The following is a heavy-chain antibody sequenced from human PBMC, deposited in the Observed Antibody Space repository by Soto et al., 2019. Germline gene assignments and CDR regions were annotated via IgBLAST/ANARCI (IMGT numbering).Heavy chain of an antibody. Sequence: SGGGVVQPGRSLRLSCAASGFTFSSYGMHWVRQAPGTGLEWVAVIWYDGSNKYYADSVKGRFTISRDNSKNTLYLQMNSLRAEDTAVYYCARTASAAPYYFDYWGQGTLVTVSS. CDR3: ARTASAAPYYFDY. J-gene: IGHJ4*02. CDR1: GFTFSSYG. V-gene: IGHV3-33*01. CDR2: IWYDGSNK. D-gene: IGHD2-2*01.